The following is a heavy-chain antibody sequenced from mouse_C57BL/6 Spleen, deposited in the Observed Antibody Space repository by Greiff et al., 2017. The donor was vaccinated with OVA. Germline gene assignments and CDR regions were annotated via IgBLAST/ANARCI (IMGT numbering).Heavy chain of an antibody. V-gene: IGHV5-4*01. CDR1: GFTFGGYA. CDR3: ARDYYGSSYNYFDY. Sequence: EVKVVESGGGLVKPGGSLKLSCAASGFTFGGYAMSWVGQTPEKRLEWVATISDGGSYTYYPDNVKGRFTISRDNAKNNLYLQMSHLKSEDTAMYYCARDYYGSSYNYFDYWGQGTTLTVSS. CDR2: ISDGGSYT. J-gene: IGHJ2*01. D-gene: IGHD1-1*01.